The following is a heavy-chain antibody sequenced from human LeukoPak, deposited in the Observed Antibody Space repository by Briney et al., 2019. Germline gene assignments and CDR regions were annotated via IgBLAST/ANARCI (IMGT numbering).Heavy chain of an antibody. J-gene: IGHJ4*02. V-gene: IGHV4-4*07. CDR1: GGSISSYY. Sequence: SETLSLTCTVSGGSISSYYWSWIRQPAGKGLEWIGRIYTSGSTNYNPSLKSRVTMSVDTSKNQFSLKLSSVTAADTAVYYCAREGYSSGWWGAHYFDYWGQGTLVTVSS. CDR2: IYTSGST. D-gene: IGHD6-19*01. CDR3: AREGYSSGWWGAHYFDY.